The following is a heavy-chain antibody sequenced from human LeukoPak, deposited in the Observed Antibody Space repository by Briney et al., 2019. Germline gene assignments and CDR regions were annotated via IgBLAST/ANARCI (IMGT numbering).Heavy chain of an antibody. J-gene: IGHJ5*02. D-gene: IGHD4-17*01. Sequence: GGSLRLSCAASGFTFRNYWMTWVRQAPGKGLEWVANINQDGSEKFYMDSVKGRFTVSRDNAKNSLYLQMNSLRAEDTAVYYCARVQGGYGDYGGWFDPWGQGTLVTVSS. CDR1: GFTFRNYW. CDR3: ARVQGGYGDYGGWFDP. CDR2: INQDGSEK. V-gene: IGHV3-7*01.